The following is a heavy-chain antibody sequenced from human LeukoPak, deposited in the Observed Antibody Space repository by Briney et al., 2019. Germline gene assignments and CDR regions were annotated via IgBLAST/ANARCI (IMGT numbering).Heavy chain of an antibody. Sequence: PGGSLRLSCAASGFTFSADVMSWVRQAPGEGLECVSAISESGGKTYYADSVKGRFTISRDNSKNMLYMQMNSLKAEDTAVYYCARVSGKILIWPQPFGDGMDVWGQGTMVTVSS. CDR3: ARVSGKILIWPQPFGDGMDV. V-gene: IGHV3-23*01. CDR2: ISESGGKT. CDR1: GFTFSADV. J-gene: IGHJ6*02. D-gene: IGHD2-8*01.